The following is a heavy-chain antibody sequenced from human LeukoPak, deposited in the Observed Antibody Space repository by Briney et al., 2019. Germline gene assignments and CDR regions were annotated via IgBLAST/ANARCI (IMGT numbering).Heavy chain of an antibody. CDR1: GFSLGASGAG. CDR2: IYWDDDK. CDR3: THRRTVGMTTGGLDH. V-gene: IGHV2-5*02. D-gene: IGHD2-8*02. J-gene: IGHJ5*02. Sequence: SGPTLVNPTQTLTLTCTFSGFSLGASGAGVGWIRQPPGKALEWLALIYWDDDKRYSPSLKSRLTITKDSSKNQVVLTMTNMAPVPTGTYLCTHRRTVGMTTGGLDHGGQGPLVTVSS.